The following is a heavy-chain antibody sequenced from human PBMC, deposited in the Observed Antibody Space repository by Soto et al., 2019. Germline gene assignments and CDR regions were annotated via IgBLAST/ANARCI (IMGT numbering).Heavy chain of an antibody. CDR1: GGSISSYY. J-gene: IGHJ5*02. Sequence: SETLSLTCTVSGGSISSYYWSWIRQPPGKGLEWIGYIHYSGSTNYNPSLKSRVTISVDTSKNQFSLKLSSVTAADTAVYYCATTYYYGSGRGSWFDPWGQGTLVTVSS. CDR2: IHYSGST. CDR3: ATTYYYGSGRGSWFDP. D-gene: IGHD3-10*01. V-gene: IGHV4-59*08.